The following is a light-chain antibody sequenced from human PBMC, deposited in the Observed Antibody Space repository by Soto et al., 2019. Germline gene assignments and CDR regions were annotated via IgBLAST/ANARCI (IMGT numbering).Light chain of an antibody. Sequence: TQSPSSLSASVGDVFTITCRASQGIRNDLGWYHQKPGKAPKLLIYAASSLQRGVPSRFSGSGSGTDFTLTISSLQPEDFATYYCLQDYNYPITFGQGTRLEIK. CDR1: QGIRND. J-gene: IGKJ5*01. V-gene: IGKV1-6*01. CDR2: AAS. CDR3: LQDYNYPIT.